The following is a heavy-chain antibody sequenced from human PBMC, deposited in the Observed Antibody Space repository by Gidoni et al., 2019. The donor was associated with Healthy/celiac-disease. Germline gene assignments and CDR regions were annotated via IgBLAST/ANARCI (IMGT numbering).Heavy chain of an antibody. CDR1: GFPFSSYG. J-gene: IGHJ6*02. CDR3: ARVGEPTTVPYYYGRDV. CDR2: IWYDGSNK. Sequence: QVQLVESGGVVVQPGRSLRLSCAAPGFPFSSYGMHWVRQAPGKGLEWVAGIWYDGSNKDYADAVKGRFTISRDNSKNTLYLQMNSLRAEDTAVYYCARVGEPTTVPYYYGRDVWGQGTTVTVSS. V-gene: IGHV3-33*08. D-gene: IGHD4-17*01.